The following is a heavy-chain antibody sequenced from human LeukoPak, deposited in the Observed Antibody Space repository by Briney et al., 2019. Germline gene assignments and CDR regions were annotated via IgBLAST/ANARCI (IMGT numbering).Heavy chain of an antibody. Sequence: GGSLRLSCAASGFTFSSHALHWVRQAPGKGLEWVAVISYDGSTKYYADSVKGRFIISRDNSKNTLYLQMNSLRAEDTAVYYCANDGAYYDSSTDAFDIWGQGTMVTVSS. CDR2: ISYDGSTK. J-gene: IGHJ3*02. D-gene: IGHD3-22*01. V-gene: IGHV3-30*04. CDR3: ANDGAYYDSSTDAFDI. CDR1: GFTFSSHA.